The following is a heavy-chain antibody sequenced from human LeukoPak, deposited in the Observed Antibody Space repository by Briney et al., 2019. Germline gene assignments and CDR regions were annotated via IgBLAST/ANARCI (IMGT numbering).Heavy chain of an antibody. D-gene: IGHD3-22*01. J-gene: IGHJ5*02. CDR3: ARVTYYHDSSGYYNWFDP. V-gene: IGHV3-7*01. Sequence: PGGSLRLSCAASGFTFSSYWMSWVRQAPGKGLEWVANIKQDGSEKYYVDSVKGRFTISRDNAKNSLYLQMNSLRAEDTAVYYCARVTYYHDSSGYYNWFDPWGQGTLVTVSS. CDR2: IKQDGSEK. CDR1: GFTFSSYW.